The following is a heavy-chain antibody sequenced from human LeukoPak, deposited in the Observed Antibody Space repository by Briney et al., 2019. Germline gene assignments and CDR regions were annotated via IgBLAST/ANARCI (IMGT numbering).Heavy chain of an antibody. CDR2: ISGSGGST. CDR1: GFTFSRYA. D-gene: IGHD6-13*01. J-gene: IGHJ4*02. Sequence: PGGSLRLSCAASGFTFSRYAMSWVRQAPGKGLEWVSAISGSGGSTYYADSAKGRFTISRDNSKNTLYLQMNSLRAEDTAVYYCAKGEPGIAAAGTGFDYWGQGTLVTVSS. V-gene: IGHV3-23*01. CDR3: AKGEPGIAAAGTGFDY.